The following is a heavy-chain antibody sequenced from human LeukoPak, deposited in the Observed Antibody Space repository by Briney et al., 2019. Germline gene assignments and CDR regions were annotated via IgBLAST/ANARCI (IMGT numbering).Heavy chain of an antibody. CDR2: MNPNSDNT. CDR1: GYTFTSYD. J-gene: IGHJ5*02. CDR3: ARKKRLTGYYPYNWFDP. Sequence: ASVKVSCKASGYTFTSYDINWVRQATGQGLEWMGWMNPNSDNTGYAQKFQGRVTMTRNTSISTAYMELSSLRSEDTAVYYCARKKRLTGYYPYNWFDPWGQGTLVTVSS. D-gene: IGHD3-9*01. V-gene: IGHV1-8*01.